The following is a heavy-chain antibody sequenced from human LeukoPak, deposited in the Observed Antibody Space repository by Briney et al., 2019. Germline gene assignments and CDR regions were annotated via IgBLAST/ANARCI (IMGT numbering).Heavy chain of an antibody. D-gene: IGHD3-10*01. CDR3: AKDNYYGSGSYPTPYYFDD. J-gene: IGHJ4*02. CDR2: IWNDGSNK. CDR1: GFSFSGYG. Sequence: PGGCLRHSCAESGFSFSGYGMQCVRQDPRKGREWVAFIWNDGSNKYYAGSMKGRFTISRDNSKNTLYLQMNSLRAEDTAVYYCAKDNYYGSGSYPTPYYFDDWGQGTLVAVSS. V-gene: IGHV3-30*02.